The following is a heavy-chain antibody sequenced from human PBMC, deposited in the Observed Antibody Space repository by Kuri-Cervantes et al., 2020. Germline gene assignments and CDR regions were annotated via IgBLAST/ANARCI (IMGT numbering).Heavy chain of an antibody. Sequence: SETLSLTCAVYGGSFSGYYWSWIRQSPGKGLEWIGEINHSGSTNYNPSLKSRVTISVDTSKNQFSLKLSSVTAADTAVYYCARGSSWYRDWFDPWGQGTLVTVS. CDR1: GGSFSGYY. CDR2: INHSGST. J-gene: IGHJ5*02. D-gene: IGHD6-13*01. CDR3: ARGSSWYRDWFDP. V-gene: IGHV4-34*01.